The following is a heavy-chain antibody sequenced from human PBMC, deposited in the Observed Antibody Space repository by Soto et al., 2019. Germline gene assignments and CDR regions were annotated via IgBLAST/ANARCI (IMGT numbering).Heavy chain of an antibody. CDR2: ISPNSGNT. D-gene: IGHD2-21*01. J-gene: IGHJ5*02. V-gene: IGHV1-18*04. Sequence: AAVKVSSNASGYTFTGYYMHWVRQAPGQGLEWMGWISPNSGNTNYAQKFQGRVTMTTDTSTSTAYMELRSLRSDDTAVYYCARAESKIGWFDPWGQGTQVTVSS. CDR3: ARAESKIGWFDP. CDR1: GYTFTGYY.